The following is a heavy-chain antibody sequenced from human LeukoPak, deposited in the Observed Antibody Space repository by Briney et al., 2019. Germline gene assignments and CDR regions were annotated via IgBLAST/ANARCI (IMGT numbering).Heavy chain of an antibody. D-gene: IGHD3-10*01. CDR1: GFTFNKYS. J-gene: IGHJ4*02. V-gene: IGHV3-48*01. CDR3: AKDGWLESGRTPFYFDS. CDR2: ISGTSRTI. Sequence: GGSLRLSYVASGFTFNKYSMNWVRQAPGKGLQWLSYISGTSRTIYYADSVKGRFAISRDNARNSLYLQMSSLRVEDTAVYYCAKDGWLESGRTPFYFDSWGQGTLVTVSS.